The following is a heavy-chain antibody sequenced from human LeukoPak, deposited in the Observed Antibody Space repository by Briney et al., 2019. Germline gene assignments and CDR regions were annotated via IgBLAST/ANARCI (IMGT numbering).Heavy chain of an antibody. Sequence: SGTLSLTCAVSGGSISSSNWWSWVRQPPGKGLEWIGEIYHSGSTYYNPSLKSRVTISEDRSKNQFSLKLSSVTAADTAVYYCARCRGYYSTCSFDIWGPGTLVTVSS. V-gene: IGHV4-4*02. CDR1: GGSISSSNW. CDR3: ARCRGYYSTCSFDI. D-gene: IGHD3-22*01. J-gene: IGHJ3*02. CDR2: IYHSGST.